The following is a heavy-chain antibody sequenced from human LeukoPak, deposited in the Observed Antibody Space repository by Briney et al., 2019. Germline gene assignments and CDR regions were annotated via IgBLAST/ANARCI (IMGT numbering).Heavy chain of an antibody. J-gene: IGHJ4*02. CDR2: ISGSGGST. V-gene: IGHV3-23*01. D-gene: IGHD2-15*01. CDR3: AKDWGGYCSGGSCYPFDY. CDR1: GFPFSIYA. Sequence: GGSLRPSCVASGFPFSIYAMSWVRPAPGRGLGWGSAISGSGGSTYSADSVKGRFTISRGNSKNTLYLQMNRLRAEDTAVYYCAKDWGGYCSGGSCYPFDYWGQGTLVTVSS.